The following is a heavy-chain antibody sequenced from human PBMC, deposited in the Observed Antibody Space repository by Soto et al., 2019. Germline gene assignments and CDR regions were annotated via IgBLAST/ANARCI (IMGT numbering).Heavy chain of an antibody. V-gene: IGHV1-2*02. CDR2: INPQSGGS. J-gene: IGHJ4*03. D-gene: IGHD3-10*01. CDR3: ARDRVRTPEAVDSFDL. Sequence: GASVKVSCKASGYVFSNYFMHWVRQAPGQGLEWMGYINPQSGGSKYEDNFQDRVTMTRDTPKTTVYMELRGLTSDDTAVYYCARDRVRTPEAVDSFDLWGQGTLVTVSS. CDR1: GYVFSNYF.